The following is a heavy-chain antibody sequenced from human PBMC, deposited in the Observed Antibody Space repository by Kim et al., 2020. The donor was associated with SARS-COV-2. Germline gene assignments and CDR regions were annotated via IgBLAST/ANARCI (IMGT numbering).Heavy chain of an antibody. J-gene: IGHJ6*02. CDR3: ARDPDGGGGMDV. V-gene: IGHV3-21*01. D-gene: IGHD2-15*01. Sequence: YYADSVKGRFTISRDNAKNSLYLQMNSLRAEDTAVYYCARDPDGGGGMDVWGQGTTVTVSS.